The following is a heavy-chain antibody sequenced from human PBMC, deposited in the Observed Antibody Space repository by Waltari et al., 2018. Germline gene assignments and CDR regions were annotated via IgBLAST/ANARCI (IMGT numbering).Heavy chain of an antibody. CDR2: ISGSGGRT. V-gene: IGHV3-23*01. J-gene: IGHJ4*02. Sequence: EVQLLESGGGLVQPGGSLRLSCAASGFTFSSYAMSWVRQAPGKGLEWVSAISGSGGRTYYADSVKGRFTISRDNSKNTLYLQMNSLRAEDTAVYYCAKGRRVTTSFDYWGQGTLVTVSS. CDR3: AKGRRVTTSFDY. CDR1: GFTFSSYA. D-gene: IGHD4-17*01.